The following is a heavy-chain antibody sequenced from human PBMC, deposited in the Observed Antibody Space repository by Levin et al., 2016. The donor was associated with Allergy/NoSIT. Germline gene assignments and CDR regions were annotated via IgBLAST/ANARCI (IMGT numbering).Heavy chain of an antibody. CDR1: GDTFSDYY. CDR2: IIPISGDT. CDR3: AGIYFDFEAGGGYYYYGLGV. V-gene: IGHV1-2*02. Sequence: ASVKVSCKTSGDTFSDYYIHWVRQAPGQGLEWMGWIIPISGDTQYAQNFQGRVTMTSDTSISTTYMELSSLTSDDTAVYYCAGIYFDFEAGGGYYYYGLGVWGQGTTVTVSS. D-gene: IGHD3-3*01. J-gene: IGHJ6*02.